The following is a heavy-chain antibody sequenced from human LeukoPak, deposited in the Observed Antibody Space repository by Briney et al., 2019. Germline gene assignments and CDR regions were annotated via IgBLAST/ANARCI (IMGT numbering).Heavy chain of an antibody. Sequence: ASVKVFCKASGYTFTSHDINWVRQATGQGLEWIGWMNTNSGNTGYAQKFQGRVTMTRNTSISTAYMELSSLRSEDTAVCYCARGQKWQRITMIVGRKYYFDYWGQGTLVTVSS. J-gene: IGHJ4*02. CDR3: ARGQKWQRITMIVGRKYYFDY. D-gene: IGHD3-22*01. V-gene: IGHV1-8*01. CDR1: GYTFTSHD. CDR2: MNTNSGNT.